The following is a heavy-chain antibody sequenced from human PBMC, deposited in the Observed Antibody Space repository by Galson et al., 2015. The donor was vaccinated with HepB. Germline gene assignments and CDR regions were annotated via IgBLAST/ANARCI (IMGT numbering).Heavy chain of an antibody. Sequence: SLRLSCAASGFTFSSYGIHWVRQAPGKGLEWVSVIWYHGRDQYYADSVTGRFTVSRDQSKHTVYLQMNSLRAEDTGLYFCARDGDTSGHYGIFDYWGQGALVTVSS. D-gene: IGHD3-22*01. CDR2: IWYHGRDQ. CDR1: GFTFSSYG. V-gene: IGHV3-33*01. CDR3: ARDGDTSGHYGIFDY. J-gene: IGHJ4*02.